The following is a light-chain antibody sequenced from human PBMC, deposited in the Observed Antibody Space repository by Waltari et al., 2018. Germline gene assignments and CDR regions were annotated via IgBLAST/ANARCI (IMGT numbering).Light chain of an antibody. V-gene: IGKV3-15*01. J-gene: IGKJ4*01. CDR1: QSVSSN. Sequence: EIVMTQSPATLSVSPGERATLSCRASQSVSSNLAWYQQKPGQAPRLLIYGSSTRATGIPARFSGSGSGTEFTLTISSLQSEDFAVYYCLQYNNWPPVFGGGTKVEIK. CDR2: GSS. CDR3: LQYNNWPPV.